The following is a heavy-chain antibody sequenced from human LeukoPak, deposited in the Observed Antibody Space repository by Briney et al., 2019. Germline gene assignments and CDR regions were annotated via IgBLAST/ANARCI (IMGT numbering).Heavy chain of an antibody. CDR1: GFTFSTYT. CDR2: ISNDGSYS. CDR3: VRGDTRDY. D-gene: IGHD2-2*01. Sequence: PGGSLRLSCAVSGFTFSTYTMNWARQAPGKGLEWVSSISNDGSYSHYADSVKGRFTISRDNDKNSLYVQMNSLRAEDTAVYYCVRGDTRDYWGQGTLVTVSS. V-gene: IGHV3-21*01. J-gene: IGHJ4*02.